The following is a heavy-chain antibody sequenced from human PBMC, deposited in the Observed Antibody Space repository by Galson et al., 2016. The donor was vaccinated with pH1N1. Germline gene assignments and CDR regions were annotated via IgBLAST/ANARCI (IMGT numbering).Heavy chain of an antibody. J-gene: IGHJ3*02. CDR1: GFTFSDYP. CDR2: VSYDGSNK. V-gene: IGHV3-30-3*01. CDR3: ARDPGYYGLGDPFDM. Sequence: SLRLSCAASGFTFSDYPMHWVRQTPGKGLECVALVSYDGSNKHYADSVKGRFTISRDNSKNTLYLQMNSLRAEDTAVYYCARDPGYYGLGDPFDMWGQGTMVTVSS. D-gene: IGHD3-3*01.